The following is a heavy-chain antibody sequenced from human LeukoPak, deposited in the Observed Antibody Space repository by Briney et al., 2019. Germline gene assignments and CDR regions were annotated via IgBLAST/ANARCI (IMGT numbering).Heavy chain of an antibody. J-gene: IGHJ5*02. Sequence: SETLSLTCTVSGGSISSSSYYWGWIRQPPGTGLECIGSIYHSGSTYYNPSLKSRVTISVDTSKNQFSLKLSSVTAADTAVYYCARGSGWTSGWFDPWGQGTLVTVSS. CDR2: IYHSGST. D-gene: IGHD6-19*01. CDR1: GGSISSSSYY. V-gene: IGHV4-39*07. CDR3: ARGSGWTSGWFDP.